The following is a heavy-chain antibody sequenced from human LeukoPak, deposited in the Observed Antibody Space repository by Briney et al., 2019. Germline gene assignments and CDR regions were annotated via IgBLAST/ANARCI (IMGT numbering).Heavy chain of an antibody. CDR3: ARDLRYFDWDYYYGMDV. D-gene: IGHD3-9*01. Sequence: GASVKVSCKASGYTFTGYYMHWVRQAPGQGLEWMGWINLNSGGTNYAQKFQGRVTMTRDTSISTAYMELSRLRSDDTAVYYCARDLRYFDWDYYYGMDVWGQGTTVTVSS. CDR1: GYTFTGYY. J-gene: IGHJ6*02. CDR2: INLNSGGT. V-gene: IGHV1-2*02.